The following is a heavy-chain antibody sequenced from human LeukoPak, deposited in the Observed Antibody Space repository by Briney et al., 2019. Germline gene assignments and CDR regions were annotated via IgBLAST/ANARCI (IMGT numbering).Heavy chain of an antibody. CDR3: ARDLKRGYSSGRYSWGTGSSNDY. CDR1: GYTFTGYY. D-gene: IGHD6-19*01. V-gene: IGHV1-46*01. J-gene: IGHJ4*02. Sequence: ASVKVSCKTSGYTFTGYYMHWVRQAPGQGLEWMGMISPGGGSTMYAQKFQGRVSMTRDMSTSTFYMELRSLRSGDTAVYYCARDLKRGYSSGRYSWGTGSSNDYWGQGTLVTVSS. CDR2: ISPGGGST.